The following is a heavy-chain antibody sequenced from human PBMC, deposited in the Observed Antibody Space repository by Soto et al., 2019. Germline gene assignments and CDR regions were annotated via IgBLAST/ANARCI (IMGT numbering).Heavy chain of an antibody. CDR2: IFCDDDK. J-gene: IGHJ4*02. CDR3: AHSSPFLYHDGGGDLSYFDS. D-gene: IGHD2-21*01. Sequence: QITLKESGPPLVKPTQLLTLTCTFSGFSLSTSGVGVGWIRQPPGKALEWLALIFCDDDKRFSPSLSSRLTTTMDTSKHKVVLTLANMDPVDTATCYCAHSSPFLYHDGGGDLSYFDSWGQGTLVTVSS. V-gene: IGHV2-5*02. CDR1: GFSLSTSGVG.